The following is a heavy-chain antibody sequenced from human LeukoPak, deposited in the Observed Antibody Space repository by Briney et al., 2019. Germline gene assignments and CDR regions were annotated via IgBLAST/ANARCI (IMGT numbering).Heavy chain of an antibody. CDR3: ARAPMTTVVTLFDY. CDR1: GGSISSGGYY. J-gene: IGHJ4*02. D-gene: IGHD4-23*01. V-gene: IGHV4-31*03. Sequence: SSQTLSLTCTVSGGSISSGGYYWSWIRQHPGKGLEWIGYIYYSGSTYYNPSPKSRVTISVDTSKNQFSLKLSSVTAADTAVYYCARAPMTTVVTLFDYWGQGTLVTVSS. CDR2: IYYSGST.